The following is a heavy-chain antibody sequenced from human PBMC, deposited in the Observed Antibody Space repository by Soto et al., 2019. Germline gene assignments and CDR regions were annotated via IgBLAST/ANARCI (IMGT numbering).Heavy chain of an antibody. CDR3: ARGRTDIVVVPAAISYWFDP. V-gene: IGHV4-59*01. J-gene: IGHJ5*02. CDR2: IYYSGST. CDR1: GGSISSYY. D-gene: IGHD2-2*01. Sequence: SETLSLTCTVSGGSISSYYWSWIRQPPGKGLEWIGYIYYSGSTNYNPSLKSRVTISVDTSKNQFSLKLSSVTAADTAVYYCARGRTDIVVVPAAISYWFDPWGXGTLVTVS.